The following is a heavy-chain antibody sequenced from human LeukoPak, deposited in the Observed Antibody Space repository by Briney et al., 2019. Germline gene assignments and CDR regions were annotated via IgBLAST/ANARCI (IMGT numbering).Heavy chain of an antibody. V-gene: IGHV3-72*01. CDR3: GGGYYWDS. D-gene: IGHD3-22*01. Sequence: PGGSLRLSCVASGFTLRAHDMHWFRQAPGKGLEWVGRTRNNAPTYTTEYAASVRGRFAISRDDSKNSVDLQMNGLKAEDTAVYFCGGGYYWDSWGQGSLVTVSS. J-gene: IGHJ5*01. CDR1: GFTLRAHD. CDR2: TRNNAPTYTT.